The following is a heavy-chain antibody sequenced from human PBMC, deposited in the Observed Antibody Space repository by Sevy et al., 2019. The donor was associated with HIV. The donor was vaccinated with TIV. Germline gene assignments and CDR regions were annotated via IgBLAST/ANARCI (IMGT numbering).Heavy chain of an antibody. D-gene: IGHD2-21*02. CDR3: ARLRACGGDCYYYDF. CDR2: INPSGGST. CDR1: GYSFTSYE. V-gene: IGHV1-46*01. Sequence: ASVKVSCKASGYSFTSYEIHWVRQAPGQGLEWMGIINPSGGSTSYAQKFQDRVTRIRDTSTTTVYMELSSLRSEETAVYFCARLRACGGDCYYYDFWGQGTLVTVSS. J-gene: IGHJ4*02.